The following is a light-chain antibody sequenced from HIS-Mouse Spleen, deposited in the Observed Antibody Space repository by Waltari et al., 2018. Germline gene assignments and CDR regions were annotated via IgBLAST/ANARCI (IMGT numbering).Light chain of an antibody. J-gene: IGLJ3*02. CDR2: STN. Sequence: QTVVTQEPSFSVSPGGTVTPTCGLSSGSAPSGSYPTCYQQTPGQAPRTLIYSTNTRSSGVPDRFSGSILGNKAALTITGAQADDESDYYCVLYMGSGISWVFGGGTKLTVL. V-gene: IGLV8-61*01. CDR3: VLYMGSGISWV. CDR1: SGSAPSGSY.